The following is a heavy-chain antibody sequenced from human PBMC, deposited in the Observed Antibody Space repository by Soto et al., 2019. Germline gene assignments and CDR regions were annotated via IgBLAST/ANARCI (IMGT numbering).Heavy chain of an antibody. CDR3: ARESDAYYDSSGYSDY. CDR2: IYYSGST. CDR1: GGSVSSGSYY. V-gene: IGHV4-61*01. Sequence: SETLSLTCTVSGGSVSSGSYYWSWIRQPPGKGLEWIGYIYYSGSTNYNPSLKSRVTISVDTSKNQFSLKLSSVTAADTAVYYCARESDAYYDSSGYSDYWGQGTLVTVSS. D-gene: IGHD3-22*01. J-gene: IGHJ4*02.